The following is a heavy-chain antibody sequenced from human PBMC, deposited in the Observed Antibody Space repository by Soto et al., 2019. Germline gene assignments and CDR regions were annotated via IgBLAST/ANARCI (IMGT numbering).Heavy chain of an antibody. V-gene: IGHV1-3*01. CDR3: ARDSPFGYFYGLGNYYAGPVDY. D-gene: IGHD3-10*01. Sequence: GASVKVSCKASGYTFTDCAMHWVRQAPGQRLEWMGWINAGNGNTKYSQQFQGRVTITRDTSANTAYMELSSLRSEDTAVYYCARDSPFGYFYGLGNYYAGPVDYWGQGTLVTVSS. CDR1: GYTFTDCA. J-gene: IGHJ4*02. CDR2: INAGNGNT.